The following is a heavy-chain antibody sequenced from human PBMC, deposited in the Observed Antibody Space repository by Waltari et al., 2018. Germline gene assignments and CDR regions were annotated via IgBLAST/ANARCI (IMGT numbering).Heavy chain of an antibody. CDR3: ARDRGRGIYLDS. Sequence: QVQESGPGLVATSWTLYLTCAVCGDFIGHTEWWSWVRQSPGKGLEWLGQVQHSGRTNYNPSCASRITVSVDTSRNQFSLKVTSATAADTAVYFCARDRGRGIYLDSWGQGTLVTVS. CDR1: GDFIGHTEW. CDR2: VQHSGRT. D-gene: IGHD2-15*01. V-gene: IGHV4-4*02. J-gene: IGHJ4*02.